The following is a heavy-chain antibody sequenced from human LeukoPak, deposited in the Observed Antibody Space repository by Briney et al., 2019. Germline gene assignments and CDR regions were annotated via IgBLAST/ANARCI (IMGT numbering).Heavy chain of an antibody. D-gene: IGHD6-13*01. CDR3: AKGSLGSWYFFDY. CDR2: ISGSGGNT. J-gene: IGHJ4*02. CDR1: GFTFSSYA. Sequence: PGGSPRVSCAASGFTFSSYAMSWVRQAPGKGPEWVSTISGSGGNTYYADSVKGRFTISRDNSKNTLWLQMNSLRAEDTALYYCAKGSLGSWYFFDYWGQGTLVTVSS. V-gene: IGHV3-23*01.